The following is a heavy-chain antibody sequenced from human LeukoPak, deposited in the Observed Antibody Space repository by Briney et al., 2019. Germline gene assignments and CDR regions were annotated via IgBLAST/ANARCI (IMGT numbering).Heavy chain of an antibody. Sequence: PGRSLRLSCAASGFTFSSYAMHWVRQAPGKGLEWVAVISYDGSNKYYADSVKGRFTISRDNSKNTLYLQMNSLRAEDTAVYYCARDPLSTAMVTVQDYWGQGTLVTVSS. CDR3: ARDPLSTAMVTVQDY. CDR1: GFTFSSYA. V-gene: IGHV3-30*04. J-gene: IGHJ4*02. D-gene: IGHD5-18*01. CDR2: ISYDGSNK.